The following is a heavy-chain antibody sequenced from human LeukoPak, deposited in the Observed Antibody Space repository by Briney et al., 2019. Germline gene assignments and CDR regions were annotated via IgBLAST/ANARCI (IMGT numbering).Heavy chain of an antibody. J-gene: IGHJ5*02. D-gene: IGHD6-13*01. Sequence: SETLSLTCTVSGGSISSYYWSWIRQPPGKGLEWIGYIYYSGSTNYNPSLKSRVTISVDTSKNQFSLKLSSVTAADTAVYYCARESFYGIAAAVHNWFDPWGQGTLVTVSS. CDR1: GGSISSYY. CDR2: IYYSGST. CDR3: ARESFYGIAAAVHNWFDP. V-gene: IGHV4-59*01.